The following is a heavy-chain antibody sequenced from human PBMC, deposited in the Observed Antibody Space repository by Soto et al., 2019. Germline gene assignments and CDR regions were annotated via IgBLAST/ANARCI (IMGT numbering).Heavy chain of an antibody. J-gene: IGHJ4*02. CDR1: GDTFNFYT. CDR2: FNPILSFS. CDR3: ATSFGSGSRAFDY. Sequence: QVQLVQSGAEVKKPGCSVKVSCKVSGDTFNFYTINWERQAPGLGLEWMGRFNPILSFSNSALKFQGRVTLTADKSTSTAYMVLSSLRSEDTAIYYCATSFGSGSRAFDYWGQGALVTVSS. V-gene: IGHV1-69*02. D-gene: IGHD3-10*01.